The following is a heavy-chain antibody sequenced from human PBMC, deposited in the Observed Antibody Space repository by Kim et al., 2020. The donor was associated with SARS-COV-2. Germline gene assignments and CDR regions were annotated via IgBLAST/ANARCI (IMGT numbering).Heavy chain of an antibody. CDR2: IRSKAYGGTT. D-gene: IGHD6-19*01. J-gene: IGHJ4*02. V-gene: IGHV3-49*04. Sequence: GGSLRLSCTASGFTFGDYAMSWVRQAPGKGLEWVGFIRSKAYGGTTEYAASVKGRFTISRDDSKSIAYLQMNSLKTEDTAVYYCTRDPVGLSWLRDYWGQGTLVTVSS. CDR3: TRDPVGLSWLRDY. CDR1: GFTFGDYA.